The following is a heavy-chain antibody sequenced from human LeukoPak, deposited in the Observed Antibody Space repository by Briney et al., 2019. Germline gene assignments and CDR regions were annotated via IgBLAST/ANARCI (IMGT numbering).Heavy chain of an antibody. CDR3: AGTIMGATRPSPDY. D-gene: IGHD1-26*01. V-gene: IGHV3-30*02. CDR2: IRYDGSNK. Sequence: GGSLRLSCVASGFTFSSYGMHWVRQTPGKGLEWVAFIRYDGSNKNHADSVKGRFTVSRDNSRNTVFLQMNSLRADDTAVYYCAGTIMGATRPSPDYWGQGNLVTVSS. CDR1: GFTFSSYG. J-gene: IGHJ4*02.